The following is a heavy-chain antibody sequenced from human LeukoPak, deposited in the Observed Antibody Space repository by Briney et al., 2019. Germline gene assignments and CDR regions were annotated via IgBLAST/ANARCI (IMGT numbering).Heavy chain of an antibody. D-gene: IGHD2-2*01. J-gene: IGHJ4*02. Sequence: ASVKVSCKASGYTFTSYDINWVRQATGQGREWMGWMNPNSGNTGYAQKFQGRVTMTRDTSISTAYMELSSLRSEDTAVYYCATRTVGYCSSTSCQGGFFDYWGQGTLVTVSS. CDR2: MNPNSGNT. CDR1: GYTFTSYD. V-gene: IGHV1-8*01. CDR3: ATRTVGYCSSTSCQGGFFDY.